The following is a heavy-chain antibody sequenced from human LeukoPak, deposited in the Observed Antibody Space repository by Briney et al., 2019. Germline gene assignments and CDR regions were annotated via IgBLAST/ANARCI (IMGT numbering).Heavy chain of an antibody. J-gene: IGHJ4*02. CDR2: IKEDGTEK. D-gene: IGHD3-3*01. CDR1: EFAFSNYW. V-gene: IGHV3-7*01. CDR3: TTWGPWSHFDY. Sequence: GGSLRLSCAASEFAFSNYWMSWVRQAPGKGLEWVANIKEDGTEKNYVGSVKGRLTISRDNAKNSLYLQMNSLRAEDTAVYYYTTWGPWSHFDYWGQGTLVTVSS.